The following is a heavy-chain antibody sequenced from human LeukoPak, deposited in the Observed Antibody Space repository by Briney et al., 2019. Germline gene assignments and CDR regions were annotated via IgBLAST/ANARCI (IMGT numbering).Heavy chain of an antibody. CDR2: IYYSGST. V-gene: IGHV4-39*01. J-gene: IGHJ3*02. CDR3: AAATMYYDILTGYYFYAFDI. Sequence: PSETLSLTCTVSGGSISSSSYYWGWIRQPPGKGLDWLGSIYYSGSTYYNPSLKSRVTISVDTSKHQFSLKLSSVTAADTAVYYCAAATMYYDILTGYYFYAFDIWGQGTMVTVSS. D-gene: IGHD3-9*01. CDR1: GGSISSSSYY.